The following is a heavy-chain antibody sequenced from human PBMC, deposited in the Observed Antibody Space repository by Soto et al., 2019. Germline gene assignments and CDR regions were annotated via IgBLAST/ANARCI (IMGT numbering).Heavy chain of an antibody. CDR1: GGSVSSGSYH. V-gene: IGHV4-61*01. Sequence: QVQLQESGPGLVKPSETLSLTCTVSGGSVSSGSYHWGWIRQPPGNGLEWIGYIYHSGSTNYNPSLKSRVTISVDTSKNQFSLSLTSVTAADTAVYYCARLSAAWFDPWGQGTLVTVAS. D-gene: IGHD6-19*01. CDR2: IYHSGST. J-gene: IGHJ5*02. CDR3: ARLSAAWFDP.